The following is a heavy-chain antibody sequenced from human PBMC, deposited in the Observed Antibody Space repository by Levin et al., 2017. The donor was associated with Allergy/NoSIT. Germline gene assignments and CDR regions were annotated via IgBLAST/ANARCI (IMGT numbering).Heavy chain of an antibody. CDR3: ARDRGSSSNNWFDP. CDR2: ISSSSSYI. CDR1: GFTFSSYS. Sequence: ETLSLTCAASGFTFSSYSMNWVRQAPGKGLEWVSSISSSSSYIYYADSVKGRFTISRDNAKNSLYLQMNSLRAEDTAVYYCARDRGSSSNNWFDPWGQGTLVTISS. V-gene: IGHV3-21*01. D-gene: IGHD6-6*01. J-gene: IGHJ5*02.